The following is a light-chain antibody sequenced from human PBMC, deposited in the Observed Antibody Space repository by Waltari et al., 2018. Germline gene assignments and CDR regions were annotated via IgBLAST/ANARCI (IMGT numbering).Light chain of an antibody. J-gene: IGKJ5*01. Sequence: IVLTQSPATLSLSPGERATLSCRASQSVSRYLAWYQQKPGQALRLLIYDASNRATGIPARFSGSGSGTDFTLTISSLEPEDFASYYCQQRTSWPAITFGQGTRLEIK. V-gene: IGKV3-11*01. CDR2: DAS. CDR1: QSVSRY. CDR3: QQRTSWPAIT.